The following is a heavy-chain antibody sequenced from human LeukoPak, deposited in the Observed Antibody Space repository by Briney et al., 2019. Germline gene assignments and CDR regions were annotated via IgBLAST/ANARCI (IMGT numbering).Heavy chain of an antibody. Sequence: LRLSCAASGFTFSSYAMHWVRQAPGKGLEWVAVISYDGSNKYYADSVKGRFTISRDNSKNTLYLQMNSLRAEDTAVYYCARDKFYDYVWGSYPDYWGQGTLVTVSS. J-gene: IGHJ4*02. V-gene: IGHV3-30*04. CDR1: GFTFSSYA. D-gene: IGHD3-16*02. CDR3: ARDKFYDYVWGSYPDY. CDR2: ISYDGSNK.